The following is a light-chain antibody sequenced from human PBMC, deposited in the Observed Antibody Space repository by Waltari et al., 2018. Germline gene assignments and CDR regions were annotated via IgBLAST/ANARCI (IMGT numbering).Light chain of an antibody. Sequence: DIVMTQSPDSLAVSLGERATINCKSSQSVLYSSNNNNYLAWYQQKPGQPPKLLIYWASTRQSGVPYRFSGSGSGTDFTLTISSLQAEDVAVYYCQQYYSTPHTFGPGTKVDIK. CDR3: QQYYSTPHT. V-gene: IGKV4-1*01. J-gene: IGKJ3*01. CDR1: QSVLYSSNNNNY. CDR2: WAS.